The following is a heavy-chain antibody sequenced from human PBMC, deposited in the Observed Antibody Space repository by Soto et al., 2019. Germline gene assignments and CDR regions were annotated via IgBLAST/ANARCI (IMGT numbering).Heavy chain of an antibody. J-gene: IGHJ5*02. D-gene: IGHD2-8*01. Sequence: GGSLRLSCAASGFTFSDYYMSWIRQAPGKGLEWVSYISSSGSTIYYADSVKGRFTISRDNAKNSLYLQMNSLRAEETAVYYCARVPGYCTNGVCEGWFDPWGQGTLVTVSS. CDR1: GFTFSDYY. CDR3: ARVPGYCTNGVCEGWFDP. V-gene: IGHV3-11*01. CDR2: ISSSGSTI.